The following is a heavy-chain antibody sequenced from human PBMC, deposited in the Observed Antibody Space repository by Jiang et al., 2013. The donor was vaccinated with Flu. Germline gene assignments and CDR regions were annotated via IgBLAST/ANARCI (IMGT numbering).Heavy chain of an antibody. V-gene: IGHV4-59*01. Sequence: GSGLVKPSETLSLTCTVSGGSISSYYWSWIRQPPGKGLEWIGYIYYSGSTNYNPSLKSRVTISVDTSKNQFSLKLSSVTAADTAVYYCAREYSSSSFGPPKYYFDYWGQGTLVTVSS. CDR1: GGSISSYY. J-gene: IGHJ4*02. D-gene: IGHD6-6*01. CDR2: IYYSGST. CDR3: AREYSSSSFGPPKYYFDY.